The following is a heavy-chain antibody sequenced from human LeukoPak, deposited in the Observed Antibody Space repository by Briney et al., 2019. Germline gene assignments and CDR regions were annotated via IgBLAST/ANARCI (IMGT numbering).Heavy chain of an antibody. V-gene: IGHV3-64*01. CDR2: ISSNGGST. CDR1: GFTFSSYS. J-gene: IGHJ5*02. Sequence: GGSLRLSCASSGFTFSSYSMHWVRQAPGKGLEYVSAISSNGGSTYYANSVKGRFTISRDNSKNTLYLQMGSLRAKDMAVYYCARGLRTGTTRWFDPWGQGTLVTVSS. CDR3: ARGLRTGTTRWFDP. D-gene: IGHD1-7*01.